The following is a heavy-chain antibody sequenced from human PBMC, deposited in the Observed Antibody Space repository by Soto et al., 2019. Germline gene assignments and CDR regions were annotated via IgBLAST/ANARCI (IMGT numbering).Heavy chain of an antibody. Sequence: EVQLVESGGGLVQPGGSLRLSCAASGFTFSPYWMHWVRQAPGKGLVWVSRIKSDGSSTRSADSVKGRFTISRDNAKNKLYLQKKSLRAEDTAVYDCATSRARLWWFDLWGRGTLVPVSS. D-gene: IGHD2-21*01. CDR2: IKSDGSST. J-gene: IGHJ2*01. V-gene: IGHV3-74*02. CDR1: GFTFSPYW. CDR3: ATSRARLWWFDL.